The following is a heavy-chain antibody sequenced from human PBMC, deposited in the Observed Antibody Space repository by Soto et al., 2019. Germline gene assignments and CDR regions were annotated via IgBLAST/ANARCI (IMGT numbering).Heavy chain of an antibody. J-gene: IGHJ4*02. Sequence: GGSLRLSCAASGFTFSNYQMNWVRQAPGKGLEWVSFISSSGSTIYYTDSVKGRFTISRDNAKNSLYLQMDSLRAEDTAVYYCARARDGYNYRSDYWGQGTLVTVSS. D-gene: IGHD5-12*01. CDR2: ISSSGSTI. CDR3: ARARDGYNYRSDY. CDR1: GFTFSNYQ. V-gene: IGHV3-48*03.